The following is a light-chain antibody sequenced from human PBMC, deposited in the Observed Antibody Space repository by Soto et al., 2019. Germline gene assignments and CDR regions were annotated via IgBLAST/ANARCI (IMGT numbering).Light chain of an antibody. J-gene: IGKJ1*01. CDR2: AAS. Sequence: IQLTQSPSSLSASVGDRVTITCRASQGISSYLAWYQQKPGKAPKLLINAASTLQSGVPSRFSGSGSGTDFTLTISSLQPEDFATYYCQQLNSYPWTFGQGTKVDIK. V-gene: IGKV1-9*01. CDR1: QGISSY. CDR3: QQLNSYPWT.